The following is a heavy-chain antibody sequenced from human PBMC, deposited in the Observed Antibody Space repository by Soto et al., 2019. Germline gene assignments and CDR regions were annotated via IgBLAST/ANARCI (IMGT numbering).Heavy chain of an antibody. Sequence: EVQLVESGGCLVQPGGSLKISCSASGFTFSTSWMSWVRQAPGKGLEWVANIKQDGSEEYYVDSVKGRFTVSRDNAKNSLYLQMNSLRVEDTAVYFCARGPRHSDAYWGLGTLVTVSS. CDR1: GFTFSTSW. CDR3: ARGPRHSDAY. CDR2: IKQDGSEE. V-gene: IGHV3-7*05. D-gene: IGHD5-18*01. J-gene: IGHJ4*02.